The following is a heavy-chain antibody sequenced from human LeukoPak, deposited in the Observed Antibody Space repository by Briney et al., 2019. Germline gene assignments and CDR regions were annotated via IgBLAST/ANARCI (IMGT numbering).Heavy chain of an antibody. CDR3: AKGHYYGSGSLDY. Sequence: GGSLRLSCAASGFTFSSYGMSWVRQAPGKGLEWVSAIGSRDGSTYYADSVKGRFTISRDNSKNTLYVQMNSLRAEDTAVYYCAKGHYYGSGSLDYWGQGTLVTVSS. J-gene: IGHJ4*02. D-gene: IGHD3-10*01. V-gene: IGHV3-23*01. CDR2: IGSRDGST. CDR1: GFTFSSYG.